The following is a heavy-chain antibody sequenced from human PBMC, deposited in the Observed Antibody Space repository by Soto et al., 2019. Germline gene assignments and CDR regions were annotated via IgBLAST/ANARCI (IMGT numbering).Heavy chain of an antibody. CDR1: GGAIGSHY. J-gene: IGHJ5*02. CDR3: ARGQRFSDWFDP. CDR2: IYSSGST. Sequence: SSETLSLTCTISGGAIGSHYWTWIRQPAGKGLEWIGRIYSSGSTQYNPSLQSRVTMSLDTSKNQFSLRLESVTVADTAVYYCARGQRFSDWFDPWGQGTLVTVSS. D-gene: IGHD3-3*01. V-gene: IGHV4-4*07.